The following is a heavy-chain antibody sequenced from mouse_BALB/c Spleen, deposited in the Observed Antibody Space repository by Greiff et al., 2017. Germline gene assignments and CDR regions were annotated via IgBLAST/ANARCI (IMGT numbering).Heavy chain of an antibody. Sequence: EVKLVESGGGLVQPGGSLKLSCAASGFTFSSYTMSWVRQTPEKRLEWVAYISNGGGSTYYPDTVKGRFTISRDNAKNTLYLQMSSLKSEDTAMYYCARHYYGSSPWFAYWGQGTLVTVSA. D-gene: IGHD1-1*01. J-gene: IGHJ3*01. CDR2: ISNGGGST. CDR3: ARHYYGSSPWFAY. CDR1: GFTFSSYT. V-gene: IGHV5-12-2*01.